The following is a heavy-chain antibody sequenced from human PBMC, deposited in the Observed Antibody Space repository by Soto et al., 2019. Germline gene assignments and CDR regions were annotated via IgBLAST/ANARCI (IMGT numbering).Heavy chain of an antibody. D-gene: IGHD3-22*01. CDR1: GYTFTSYY. V-gene: IGHV1-46*01. J-gene: IGHJ4*02. CDR3: ARDAFSAYYDSSGYYSGY. Sequence: ASVKVSCKASGYTFTSYYMHWVRQAPGQGLEWMGIINPSGGSTSYAQKFQGRVNMTRDTSTSTVYMELSSLRSEDTAVYYCARDAFSAYYDSSGYYSGYWGQGTLVTVSS. CDR2: INPSGGST.